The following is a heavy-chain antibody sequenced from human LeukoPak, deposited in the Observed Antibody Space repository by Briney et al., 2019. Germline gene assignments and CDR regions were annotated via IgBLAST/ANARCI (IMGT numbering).Heavy chain of an antibody. V-gene: IGHV3-23*01. CDR1: GFTFSSYA. D-gene: IGHD3-10*01. Sequence: GGSLRLSCAASGFTFSSYAMSWVRQAPGKGLEWVSAISGSGGSTYYADSVKGRFTVSRDNSKNTLYLQMNSLRAEDTAVYYCAKELYGYYYYYGMDVWGQGTTVTVSS. J-gene: IGHJ6*02. CDR3: AKELYGYYYYYGMDV. CDR2: ISGSGGST.